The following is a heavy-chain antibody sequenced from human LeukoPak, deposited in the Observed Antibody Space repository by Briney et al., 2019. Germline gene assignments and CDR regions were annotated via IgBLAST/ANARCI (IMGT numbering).Heavy chain of an antibody. Sequence: SVTVSCKGSGCTFSSYTYSWVRQPPGQGPEWVGMIIPNLGIENNPQKFQDRATINADKSTKTPYIELSSLTDNDTHGCYCVRDSCINGVCYPYYYMDVWGKRTTVTLSS. J-gene: IGHJ6*03. CDR2: IIPNLGIE. CDR1: GCTFSSYT. D-gene: IGHD2-8*01. V-gene: IGHV1-69*04. CDR3: VRDSCINGVCYPYYYMDV.